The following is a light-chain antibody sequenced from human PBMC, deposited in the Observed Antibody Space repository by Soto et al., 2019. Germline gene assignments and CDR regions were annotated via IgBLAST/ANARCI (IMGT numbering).Light chain of an antibody. J-gene: IGLJ7*01. CDR3: AAWDDSLSGPGV. V-gene: IGLV1-47*01. Sequence: QSVLTQPPSASGTPGQRVTISCSGSSSNIGNFYVYWYQQLPGTAPKLLIYKNNQRPLGVPDRFSDSKSGTSASLAISGLRSEDEADYYCAAWDDSLSGPGVFGGGTKVTVL. CDR1: SSNIGNFY. CDR2: KNN.